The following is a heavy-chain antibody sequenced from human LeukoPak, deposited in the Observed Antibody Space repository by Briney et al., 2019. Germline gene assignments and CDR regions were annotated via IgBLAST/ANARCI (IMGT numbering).Heavy chain of an antibody. CDR3: ARGRAWSSVPPAFDY. J-gene: IGHJ4*02. CDR1: GGSISSYY. V-gene: IGHV4-59*01. D-gene: IGHD6-25*01. CDR2: IYYSGST. Sequence: PSETLSLTCTVSGGSISSYYWSWIRQPPGKGLEWIGYIYYSGSTNYNPSLKSRVTISVDTSKNQFSLKLSSVTAADTAVYYCARGRAWSSVPPAFDYWGQGTLVTVSS.